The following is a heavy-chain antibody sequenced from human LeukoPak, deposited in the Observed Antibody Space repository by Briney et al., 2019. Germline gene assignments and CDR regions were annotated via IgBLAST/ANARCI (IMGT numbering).Heavy chain of an antibody. Sequence: GGSLRLSCAVSGFTFTDYWMNWVRQAPGKGLEWVAGIRKDGGEKSYVDSVKGRFSISRDNTKSSLYLQINSLRAEDTAVYYCARDGTAAGLYFDLWGQGTLVTVSS. CDR3: ARDGTAAGLYFDL. V-gene: IGHV3-7*01. D-gene: IGHD6-13*01. CDR1: GFTFTDYW. CDR2: IRKDGGEK. J-gene: IGHJ4*01.